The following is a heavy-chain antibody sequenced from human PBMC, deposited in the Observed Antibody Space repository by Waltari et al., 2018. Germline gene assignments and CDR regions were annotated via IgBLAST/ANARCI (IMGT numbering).Heavy chain of an antibody. Sequence: QVQLVQSGAEVKKPGSSVKVSCTPSGGTFSTYAISWVRQAPGQGLEWMGGIIPIFGTANYAQKFQGRVTITADESTSTAYMELSSLRSEDTAVYYCARDRGIMATMGTWFDPWGQGTLVTVSS. V-gene: IGHV1-69*12. CDR2: IIPIFGTA. J-gene: IGHJ5*02. D-gene: IGHD5-12*01. CDR1: GGTFSTYA. CDR3: ARDRGIMATMGTWFDP.